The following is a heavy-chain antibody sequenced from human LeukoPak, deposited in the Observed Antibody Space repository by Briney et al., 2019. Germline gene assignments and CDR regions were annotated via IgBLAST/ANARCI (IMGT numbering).Heavy chain of an antibody. D-gene: IGHD3-10*01. V-gene: IGHV1-2*02. CDR1: GYTFTGYY. Sequence: ASVKVSCKASGYTFTGYYMHWVRQAPGQGLEWMGWINPNSGGTNYAQKFQGRVTMTRDTSISTAYMELSRLRSDDTAVYYCARYYYGSGTDPAVDYWGQGTLVTVSS. CDR3: ARYYYGSGTDPAVDY. CDR2: INPNSGGT. J-gene: IGHJ4*02.